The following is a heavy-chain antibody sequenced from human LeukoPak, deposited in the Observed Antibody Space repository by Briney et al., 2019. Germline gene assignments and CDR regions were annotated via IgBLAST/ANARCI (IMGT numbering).Heavy chain of an antibody. J-gene: IGHJ4*02. CDR1: GFTFSSNS. CDR2: ISSGSSYI. V-gene: IGHV3-21*01. Sequence: GGSLRLSCAASGFTFSSNSMNRVRQAPGKGLEWVSSISSGSSYIYYADSVKGRFTISRDNAKTSLYLQMNSLRAEDTAVYYCARDGTGLPSQFDYWGQGTLVTVSS. D-gene: IGHD1-1*01. CDR3: ARDGTGLPSQFDY.